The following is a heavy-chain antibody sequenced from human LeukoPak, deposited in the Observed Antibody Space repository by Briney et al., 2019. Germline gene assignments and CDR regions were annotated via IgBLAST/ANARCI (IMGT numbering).Heavy chain of an antibody. CDR3: ARAMPYDSSGFWFDP. D-gene: IGHD3-22*01. CDR2: IYYSGST. J-gene: IGHJ5*02. V-gene: IGHV4-59*01. Sequence: KPSETLSLTCTVSGGSISSYYWSWIRQPPGKGLEWIGYIYYSGSTNYNPSLKSRVTISVDTSKNQFSLKLSSVPAADTAVYYCARAMPYDSSGFWFDPWGEGTLVTVSS. CDR1: GGSISSYY.